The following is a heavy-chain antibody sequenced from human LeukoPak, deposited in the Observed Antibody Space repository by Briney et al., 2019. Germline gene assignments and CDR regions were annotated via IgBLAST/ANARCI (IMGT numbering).Heavy chain of an antibody. D-gene: IGHD6-19*01. CDR2: TDPNGIT. V-gene: IGHV3-74*03. Sequence: GGSLRLSCAASGFTFSNSWMHWVRQAPGKGLVWVSRTDPNGITTYADSVKGRFTISRDNAKNTLYLQMNSLRAEDTAVYYCAKDPLPIAVAGRGFDYWGQGTLVTVSS. CDR1: GFTFSNSW. CDR3: AKDPLPIAVAGRGFDY. J-gene: IGHJ4*02.